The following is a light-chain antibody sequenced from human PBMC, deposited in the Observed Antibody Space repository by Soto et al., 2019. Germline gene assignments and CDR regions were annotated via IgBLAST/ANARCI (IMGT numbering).Light chain of an antibody. CDR1: QDITNY. CDR3: QHLHSYPLT. J-gene: IGKJ4*01. Sequence: DIHLTQSPSFLSASVGDRVTITCRASQDITNYLVWYQQKPGKAPKLLIYAASTLQSGVPSRFSGSGSGTEFTLTISSLQPEDFASYYCQHLHSYPLTFGGGTKVDNK. CDR2: AAS. V-gene: IGKV1-9*01.